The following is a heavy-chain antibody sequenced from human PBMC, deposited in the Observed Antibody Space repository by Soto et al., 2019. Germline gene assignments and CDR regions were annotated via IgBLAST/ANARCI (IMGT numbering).Heavy chain of an antibody. V-gene: IGHV3-33*03. Sequence: QVQLVESGGGVVQPGRSLRLSCEGSGFTFNKYGMHWVRQAPGKGLEWVAIIWYDGSNDFYADSVKGRFTISKDNSKNTVYLEMTSLSLEATGIFYFAIAGVANWLDPWGQGTVVTVSS. CDR2: IWYDGSND. J-gene: IGHJ5*02. CDR3: AIAGVANWLDP. D-gene: IGHD3-10*01. CDR1: GFTFNKYG.